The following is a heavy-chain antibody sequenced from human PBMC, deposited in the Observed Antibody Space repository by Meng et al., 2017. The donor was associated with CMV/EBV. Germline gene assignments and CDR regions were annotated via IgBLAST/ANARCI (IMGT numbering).Heavy chain of an antibody. J-gene: IGHJ5*02. D-gene: IGHD4-23*01. CDR3: ARGLDPTTVENWFDP. CDR2: IIPIFGTA. CDR1: GGTFSSYA. V-gene: IGHV1-69*05. Sequence: SVKVSCKASGGTFSSYAISWVRQAPGQGLEWMGGIIPIFGTANYAQKFQGRVTMTRNTSISTAYMELSSLRSEDTAVYYCARGLDPTTVENWFDPWGQGTLVTVSS.